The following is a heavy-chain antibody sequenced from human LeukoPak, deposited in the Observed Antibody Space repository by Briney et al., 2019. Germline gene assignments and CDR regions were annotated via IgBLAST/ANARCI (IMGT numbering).Heavy chain of an antibody. CDR1: GFTFSDYY. Sequence: KTGGSLRLSCAASGFTFSDYYMSWIRQPPGKGLEWIGEINHSGSTNYNPSLKSRVTISVDTSKNQFSLKLSSVTAADTAVYYCAREGGSYEFGAFDIWGQGTMATVSS. D-gene: IGHD1-26*01. CDR2: INHSGST. V-gene: IGHV4-34*01. J-gene: IGHJ3*02. CDR3: AREGGSYEFGAFDI.